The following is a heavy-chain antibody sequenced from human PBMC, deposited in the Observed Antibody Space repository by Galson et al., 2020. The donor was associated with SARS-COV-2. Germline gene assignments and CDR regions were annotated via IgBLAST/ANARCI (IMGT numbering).Heavy chain of an antibody. D-gene: IGHD3-10*02. Sequence: GESLKISCAASGFTFSTYTMNWVRQAPGKGLECVSSISSSSRYIYYADSVKGRFTISRDNAKNSLYLQMNSLRAEDTAVYYCARDSMSGSFDYWGQGTLVTVSS. V-gene: IGHV3-21*01. CDR3: ARDSMSGSFDY. CDR1: GFTFSTYT. J-gene: IGHJ4*02. CDR2: ISSSSRYI.